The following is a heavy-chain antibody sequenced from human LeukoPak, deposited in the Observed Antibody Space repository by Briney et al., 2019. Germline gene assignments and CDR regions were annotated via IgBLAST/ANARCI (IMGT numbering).Heavy chain of an antibody. CDR1: GGSISSYY. Sequence: PSETLSLTCTVSGGSISSYYWSWTRQPPGKGLEWIGYIYYSGSTNYNPSLKSRVTISVDTSKNQFSLKLSSVTAADTAVYYCARALYYYDFPFDYWGQGTLVTVSS. CDR2: IYYSGST. V-gene: IGHV4-59*12. CDR3: ARALYYYDFPFDY. J-gene: IGHJ4*02. D-gene: IGHD3-22*01.